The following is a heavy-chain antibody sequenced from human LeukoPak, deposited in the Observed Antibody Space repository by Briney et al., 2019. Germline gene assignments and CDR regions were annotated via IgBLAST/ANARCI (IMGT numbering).Heavy chain of an antibody. V-gene: IGHV4-34*01. CDR2: INHSGST. J-gene: IGHJ5*02. CDR3: ARGPLDTWLVKYNWFDP. Sequence: SETLSLTCAVYGGSFSGYYWSWIRQPPGKGLEWIGEINHSGSTNYNPSLKSRVTISVDTSKNQFSLKLSSVTAADTAVYYCARGPLDTWLVKYNWFDPWGQGTLSPSPQ. D-gene: IGHD6-19*01. CDR1: GGSFSGYY.